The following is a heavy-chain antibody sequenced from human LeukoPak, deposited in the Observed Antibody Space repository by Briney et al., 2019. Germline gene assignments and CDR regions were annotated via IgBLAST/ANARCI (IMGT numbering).Heavy chain of an antibody. V-gene: IGHV4-30-2*01. Sequence: SQTLSLTCAVSGDPISYESYYWNWIRQAPGKGPEWIGNIYRGRTRLNPSLTSRVAISVDMSKSQVSLSLTSVTAADTAIYYCAGEGEYGDSYSWGQGALVIVSA. D-gene: IGHD2-21*01. CDR2: IYRGRT. J-gene: IGHJ5*02. CDR1: GDPISYESYY. CDR3: AGEGEYGDSYS.